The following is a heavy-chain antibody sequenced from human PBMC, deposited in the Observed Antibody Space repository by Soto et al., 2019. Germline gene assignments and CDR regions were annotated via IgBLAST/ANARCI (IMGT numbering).Heavy chain of an antibody. J-gene: IGHJ4*02. CDR1: GYTFNTYW. D-gene: IGHD2-21*01. Sequence: GESLKISCRGFGYTFNTYWIGWVRQMPGKGLEWMGVMSPGNSDIRYSPAFQGQVSISADTSISTAYLQWSSLKTSDSGMYYCARQGRTSASSDFWVQGTLVTVSS. CDR2: MSPGNSDI. V-gene: IGHV5-51*01. CDR3: ARQGRTSASSDF.